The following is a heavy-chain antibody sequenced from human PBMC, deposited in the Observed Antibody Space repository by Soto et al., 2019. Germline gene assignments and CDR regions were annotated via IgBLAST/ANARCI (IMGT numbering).Heavy chain of an antibody. Sequence: PGGSLRLSCAASGFTFSSYAMSWVRQAPGKGLEWVSTISGTGGSTYYADSVKGRLTISRDNPKDTLHLQMNSLRAEDSAVYYCAKGWIRLGELSPSYYYNGMDVWGQGTTVTVSS. CDR2: ISGTGGST. CDR3: AKGWIRLGELSPSYYYNGMDV. V-gene: IGHV3-23*01. CDR1: GFTFSSYA. J-gene: IGHJ6*02. D-gene: IGHD3-16*02.